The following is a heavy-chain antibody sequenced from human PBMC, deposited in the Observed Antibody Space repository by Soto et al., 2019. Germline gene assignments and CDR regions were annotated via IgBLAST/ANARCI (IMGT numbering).Heavy chain of an antibody. J-gene: IGHJ4*02. Sequence: SETLFLTCTVSGDSISSYYWSWIRQPPGMGLEWIGYIYYSGSTTYNPSLKSRLTISVDTSKNQFSLKLSSVTAADTAVYHCARVGSYCSGGSCYSGFDYWGQGTLVTVSS. CDR2: IYYSGST. V-gene: IGHV4-59*01. D-gene: IGHD2-15*01. CDR3: ARVGSYCSGGSCYSGFDY. CDR1: GDSISSYY.